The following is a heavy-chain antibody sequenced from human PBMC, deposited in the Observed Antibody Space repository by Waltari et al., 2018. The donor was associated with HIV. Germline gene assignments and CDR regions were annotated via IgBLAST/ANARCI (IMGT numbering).Heavy chain of an antibody. Sequence: QVQLQESGPGLVKPSQTLSLTCTVSGGSLSSASYYWSWLRQPAGKGLEWMGRIYTSGSTNYNPSLKSRVTISVDTSKNQFSLKLSSVTAADTAVYYCARAYSSSSVPDYWGQGTLVTVSS. V-gene: IGHV4-61*02. CDR3: ARAYSSSSVPDY. CDR1: GGSLSSASYY. J-gene: IGHJ4*02. CDR2: IYTSGST. D-gene: IGHD6-6*01.